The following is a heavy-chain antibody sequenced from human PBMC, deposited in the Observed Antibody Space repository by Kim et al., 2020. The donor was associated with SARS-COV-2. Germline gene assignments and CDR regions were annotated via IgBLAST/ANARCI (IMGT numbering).Heavy chain of an antibody. CDR2: ISAYNGNT. Sequence: ASVKVSCKASGYTFTSYGISWVRQAPGQGLEWMGWISAYNGNTNYAQKLQGRVTMTTDTSTSTAYMELRSLRSDDTAVYYCARTGIAVAHGSWFDPWGQGTLVTVSS. D-gene: IGHD6-19*01. J-gene: IGHJ5*02. V-gene: IGHV1-18*01. CDR1: GYTFTSYG. CDR3: ARTGIAVAHGSWFDP.